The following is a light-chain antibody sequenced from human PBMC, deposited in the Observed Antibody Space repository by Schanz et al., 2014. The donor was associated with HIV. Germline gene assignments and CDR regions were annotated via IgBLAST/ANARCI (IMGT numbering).Light chain of an antibody. V-gene: IGKV1-5*01. CDR3: QQYNSYPWT. Sequence: DIQMTQSPSTLSASVGDRVSISCRASQSISNWLAWYQQKPGKAPDLLIYEASILETGVPSRFSGSGFGTEFTFSISSLQPADFATYYCQQYNSYPWTFGQGTRLEIK. CDR1: QSISNW. J-gene: IGKJ5*01. CDR2: EAS.